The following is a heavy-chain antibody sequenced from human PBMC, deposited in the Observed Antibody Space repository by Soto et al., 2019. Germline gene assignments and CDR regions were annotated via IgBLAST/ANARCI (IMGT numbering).Heavy chain of an antibody. Sequence: PSETLSLTCTVSGGSISSYYWSWIRQPPGKGLEWIGYIYYSGSTNYNPSLKSRVTISVDTSKNQFSLKLSSVTAADTAVYYCARWLQYPLYFDYWGQGTLVTVSS. D-gene: IGHD5-12*01. V-gene: IGHV4-59*01. J-gene: IGHJ4*02. CDR1: GGSISSYY. CDR3: ARWLQYPLYFDY. CDR2: IYYSGST.